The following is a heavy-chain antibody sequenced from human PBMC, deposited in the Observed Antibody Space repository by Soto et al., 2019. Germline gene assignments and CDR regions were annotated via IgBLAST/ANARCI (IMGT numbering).Heavy chain of an antibody. CDR1: GYTFTSYA. CDR3: AIKYYYDSSGYYYYFDY. D-gene: IGHD3-22*01. CDR2: INAGNGNT. Sequence: ASVKVSCKASGYTFTSYAMHWVRQAPGQRLEWMGWINAGNGNTKYSQKFQGRVTITRDTSASTAYMELSSLRSEDTAVYYCAIKYYYDSSGYYYYFDYWGQGTLVTVSS. J-gene: IGHJ4*02. V-gene: IGHV1-3*01.